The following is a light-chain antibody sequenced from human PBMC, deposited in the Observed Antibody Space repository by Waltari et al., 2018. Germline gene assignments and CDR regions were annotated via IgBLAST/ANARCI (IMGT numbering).Light chain of an antibody. Sequence: IVFTQAPATLALIPGGRARRSCRASQCVSSYLAWYQQKPGQAPPLLIYDASNRATALPARISGSGSGTDYSITISSVEPEDFAVEYCQQRNNRPPGTFGQGTKVEIK. CDR1: QCVSSY. CDR2: DAS. CDR3: QQRNNRPPGT. J-gene: IGKJ2*02. V-gene: IGKV3-11*01.